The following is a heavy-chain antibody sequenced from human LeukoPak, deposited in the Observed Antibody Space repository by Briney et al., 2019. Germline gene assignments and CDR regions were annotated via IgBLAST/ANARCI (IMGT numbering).Heavy chain of an antibody. CDR1: GGSIGSYY. V-gene: IGHV4-59*01. J-gene: IGHJ4*02. D-gene: IGHD5-24*01. Sequence: PSETLSLTCTVSGGSIGSYYWSWIRQPPGKGLEWIGYIYNSGNTNYSPSLKSRVSISVDTPKNQFSLKLSSVTAAHTAVYYCARPSRDGYRYTFDYWGQGILVTVSS. CDR2: IYNSGNT. CDR3: ARPSRDGYRYTFDY.